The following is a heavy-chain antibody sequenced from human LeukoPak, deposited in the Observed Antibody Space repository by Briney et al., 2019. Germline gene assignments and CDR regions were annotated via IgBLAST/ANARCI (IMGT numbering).Heavy chain of an antibody. D-gene: IGHD5-18*01. CDR3: ARDQGYSYGLSGFDY. CDR2: IIPILGIA. Sequence: SVKVSCKASGYTFTGYYMHWVRQAPGQGLEWMGRIIPILGIANYAQKFQGGVTITADKSTSTAYMELSSLRSEDTAVYYCARDQGYSYGLSGFDYWGQGTLVTVSS. V-gene: IGHV1-69*04. J-gene: IGHJ4*02. CDR1: GYTFTGYY.